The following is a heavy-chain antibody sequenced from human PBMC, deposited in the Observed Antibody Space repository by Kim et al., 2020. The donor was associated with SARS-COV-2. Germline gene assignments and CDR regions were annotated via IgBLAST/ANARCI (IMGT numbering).Heavy chain of an antibody. CDR3: AKDGGGGWLGLGVDV. V-gene: IGHV3-30*18. CDR2: ISYDGSKK. D-gene: IGHD3-10*01. CDR1: GFTFDSSG. Sequence: GGSLRLSCAASGFTFDSSGMHWVRQSPGKGLEWVAVISYDGSKKYYGDSVKGRFTISRDNSKNTLYLQMNTLRAEDTALYYCAKDGGGGWLGLGVDVWGQGTWVPVSS. J-gene: IGHJ6*02.